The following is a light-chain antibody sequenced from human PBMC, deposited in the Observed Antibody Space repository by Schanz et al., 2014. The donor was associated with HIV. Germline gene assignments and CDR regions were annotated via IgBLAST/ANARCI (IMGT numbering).Light chain of an antibody. CDR1: SSDVGGYNF. V-gene: IGLV2-8*01. CDR2: DVT. CDR3: SSYAGSNNLV. J-gene: IGLJ2*01. Sequence: QSALTQPPSASGSPGQSVTISCTGTSSDVGGYNFVSWFQQHPGKAPKLMIYDVTNRPSGVSNRFSGYKSGDTASLTISGLQAEDEADYYCSSYAGSNNLVFGGGTKLTVL.